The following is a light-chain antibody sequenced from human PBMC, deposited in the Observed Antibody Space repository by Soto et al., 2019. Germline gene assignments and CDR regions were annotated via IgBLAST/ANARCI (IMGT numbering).Light chain of an antibody. J-gene: IGLJ2*01. CDR2: ENN. V-gene: IGLV1-51*02. CDR1: SSNIGSNY. Sequence: QSVLTQPPSVSAAPGQKVSISCSGSSSNIGSNYVSWFQQLPGTAPKLLIYENNKRPSGIPDRFSGSKSGTSATLGITGLQTGDEAYYYCATWDSSLSAGVFGGGTKLTVL. CDR3: ATWDSSLSAGV.